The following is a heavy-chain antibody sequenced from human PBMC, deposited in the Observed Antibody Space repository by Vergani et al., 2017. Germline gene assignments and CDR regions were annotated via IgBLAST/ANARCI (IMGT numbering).Heavy chain of an antibody. J-gene: IGHJ3*02. CDR1: GGSITNNF. D-gene: IGHD3-16*01. V-gene: IGHV4-59*01. CDR3: AIDTFHCDSKNYDDVFDS. Sequence: QVQLQESGPGLVKPSETLSLTCTVSGGSITNNFWSWIRLPPGKGLEWIGYIHHSGATNSKSSLRSRVSISIDTSKSSLSLRLSSVTTADTAMYYCAIDTFHCDSKNYDDVFDSWGQGTMVIVSS. CDR2: IHHSGAT.